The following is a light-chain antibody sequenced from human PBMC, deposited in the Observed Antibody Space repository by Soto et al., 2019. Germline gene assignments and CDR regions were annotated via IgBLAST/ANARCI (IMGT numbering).Light chain of an antibody. CDR1: QSISNW. Sequence: DIQMTQSPSTLSASVGDRVTITCRASQSISNWLAWYQQKPGKAPKLLIYDASSLEGGVPSRFSASGSGTEFTLTISSLQPDDLATYYCQQYISYPYTFGQGTKVDIK. J-gene: IGKJ2*01. CDR3: QQYISYPYT. CDR2: DAS. V-gene: IGKV1-5*01.